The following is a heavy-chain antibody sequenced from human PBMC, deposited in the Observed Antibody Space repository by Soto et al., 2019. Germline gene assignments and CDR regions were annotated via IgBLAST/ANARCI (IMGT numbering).Heavy chain of an antibody. V-gene: IGHV4-61*01. D-gene: IGHD1-1*01. J-gene: IGHJ4*02. CDR3: AAGWNPRHLDY. CDR1: GGSVSSNSYY. Sequence: QVQLQESGPGLVKPSETLSLTCAVSGGSVSSNSYYWSWIRQPPGKGLEWIAYIYYSGGTNYNPSLKSRVTISVDTSKNQFSLKLSSVTAADTAVYYCAAGWNPRHLDYWGQGTLVTVSS. CDR2: IYYSGGT.